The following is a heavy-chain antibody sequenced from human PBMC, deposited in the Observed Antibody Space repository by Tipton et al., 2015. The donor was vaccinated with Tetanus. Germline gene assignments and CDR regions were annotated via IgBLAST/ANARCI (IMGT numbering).Heavy chain of an antibody. D-gene: IGHD2-2*01. Sequence: GLVKPSETLSLTCTVSGGSISSSSYYWGWIRQPPGKGLEWIGSIYYSGSTYYNPSLKSRVTISVDTSKNQFSLKLSSVTAADTAVYYCASTIESAAANWYFDLWGRGTLVTVSS. CDR3: ASTIESAAANWYFDL. CDR1: GGSISSSSYY. V-gene: IGHV4-39*01. CDR2: IYYSGST. J-gene: IGHJ2*01.